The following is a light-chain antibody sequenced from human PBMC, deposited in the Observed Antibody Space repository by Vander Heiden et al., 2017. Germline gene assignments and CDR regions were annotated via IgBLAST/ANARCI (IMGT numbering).Light chain of an antibody. Sequence: QMTPSPSHLFVSVGERVTIPCRASQGIRNDLGWYQQKPGQAPKLLIYGASTRHSGVPSRFSGSGSGTDFVLTISGLEPEDSATYYCQQDCSYPLTFGRGTKVEIK. CDR3: QQDCSYPLT. CDR2: GAS. J-gene: IGKJ1*01. CDR1: QGIRND. V-gene: IGKV1-6*01.